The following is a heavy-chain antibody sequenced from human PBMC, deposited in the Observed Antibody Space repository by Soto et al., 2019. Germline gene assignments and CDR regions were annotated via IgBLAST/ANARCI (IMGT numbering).Heavy chain of an antibody. CDR1: GGSVSSGSYY. J-gene: IGHJ4*02. CDR2: IYYSGST. V-gene: IGHV4-61*01. CDR3: ARDSGGSSSVFDY. Sequence: PSETLSLTCTVSGGSVSSGSYYWSWIRQPPGRGLEWIGYIYYSGSTNYNPSLKSRVTISVDTSKNQFSLKLSSVTAADTAVYYCARDSGGSSSVFDYWGQGTLVTVSS. D-gene: IGHD6-13*01.